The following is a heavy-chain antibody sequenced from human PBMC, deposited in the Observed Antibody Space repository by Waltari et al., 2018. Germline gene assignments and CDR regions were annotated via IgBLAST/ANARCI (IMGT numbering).Heavy chain of an antibody. D-gene: IGHD1-1*01. J-gene: IGHJ2*01. CDR3: VKEGVPTPGNWYFDL. CDR2: VDSAGHT. CDR1: GFTFSSYY. V-gene: IGHV3-13*01. Sequence: EVQLVESGGGLVQPGGSLRLSCAASGFTFSSYYMHWVRHVTGKLLELVSAVDSAGHTSFADSVTGRFTISRENAKNSMYLQMNSLTAGDTAVYYCVKEGVPTPGNWYFDLWGRGTLVTVSS.